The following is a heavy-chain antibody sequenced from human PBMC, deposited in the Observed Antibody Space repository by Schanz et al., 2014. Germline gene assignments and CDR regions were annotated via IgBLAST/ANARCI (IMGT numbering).Heavy chain of an antibody. Sequence: EVHLLESGGGLVQPGGSLRLSCAASGFTFSNHALSWVRQAPGKGLEWVSGIGGSGDSTHYADSVKGRFIISRDNSKNTLYLQVNNLRAEDTAVYYCARDGDFDYWGQGTLVTVSS. CDR1: GFTFSNHA. CDR3: ARDGDFDY. V-gene: IGHV3-23*01. CDR2: IGGSGDST. J-gene: IGHJ4*02.